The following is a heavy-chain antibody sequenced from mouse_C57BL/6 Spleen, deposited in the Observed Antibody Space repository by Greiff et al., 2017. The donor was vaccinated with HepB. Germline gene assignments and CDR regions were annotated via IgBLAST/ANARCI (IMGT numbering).Heavy chain of an antibody. D-gene: IGHD4-1*01. CDR3: ASGDLGPLAY. V-gene: IGHV3-1*01. CDR1: GYSITSGYD. CDR2: ISYSGST. Sequence: EVKLVESGPGMVKPSQSLSLTCTVTGYSITSGYDWHWIRHFPGNKLEWMGYISYSGSTNYNPSLKSRISITHDTSKNHFFLKLNSVTTEDTATYYCASGDLGPLAYWGQGTTLTVSS. J-gene: IGHJ2*01.